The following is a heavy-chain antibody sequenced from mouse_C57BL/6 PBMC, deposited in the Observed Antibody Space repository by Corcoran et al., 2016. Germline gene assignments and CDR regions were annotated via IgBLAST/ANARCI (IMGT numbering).Heavy chain of an antibody. D-gene: IGHD2-4*01. V-gene: IGHV1-19*01. J-gene: IGHJ2*01. CDR2: INPYNGGT. CDR1: GYTFTDYY. CDR3: ARVGIYDSHFDY. Sequence: EVQLQQSGPVLVKPGASVKMSCKASGYTFTDYYMDWVKQSHGKSLEWIGVINPYNGGTSYNQKFKGKATLTVDKSSSTAYMELNSLTSEDSAVYYGARVGIYDSHFDYWGQGTTLTVSS.